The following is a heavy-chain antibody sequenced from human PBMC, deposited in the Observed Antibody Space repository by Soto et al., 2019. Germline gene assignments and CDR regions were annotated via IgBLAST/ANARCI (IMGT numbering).Heavy chain of an antibody. Sequence: GGSLRLSCATSGFSFSNYWMTWVRQAPGKGLEWVANIKPDGSEDFYVASVKGRFTISRDNAKNSVYLQMNRLRAEDTAVYFCAKDGGSDSDYFDSWGQGTLVTISS. V-gene: IGHV3-7*03. D-gene: IGHD2-21*02. J-gene: IGHJ4*02. CDR3: AKDGGSDSDYFDS. CDR2: IKPDGSED. CDR1: GFSFSNYW.